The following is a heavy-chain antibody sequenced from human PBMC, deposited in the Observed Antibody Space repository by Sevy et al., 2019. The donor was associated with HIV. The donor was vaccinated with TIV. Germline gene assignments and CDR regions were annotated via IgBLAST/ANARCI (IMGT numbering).Heavy chain of an antibody. J-gene: IGHJ4*02. CDR2: ICGSGDRT. Sequence: EGSLRLSCAASRFTFSNHAMSWVHQAPGKALEWVSSICGSGDRTYYVDSVKGRITISRDNSKNTLYLQMNSLRTEDTAVYYCAKEVVFVYSSGWYYFDYWGQGTLVTVSS. V-gene: IGHV3-23*01. D-gene: IGHD6-19*01. CDR3: AKEVVFVYSSGWYYFDY. CDR1: RFTFSNHA.